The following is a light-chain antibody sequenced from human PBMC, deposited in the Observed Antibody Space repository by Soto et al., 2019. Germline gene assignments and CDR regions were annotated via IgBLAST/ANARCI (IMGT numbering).Light chain of an antibody. J-gene: IGLJ2*01. Sequence: QSALTQPASVSGSPGQSITISCTGTSSDVGGYNYVSWYQQHPGKAPKLMIYDVNNRPSGVSNRFSGSKSGNTASLTISGLQAEDEADYYCSSYISSSTSGVVFGGGTKLTVL. CDR1: SSDVGGYNY. V-gene: IGLV2-14*01. CDR2: DVN. CDR3: SSYISSSTSGVV.